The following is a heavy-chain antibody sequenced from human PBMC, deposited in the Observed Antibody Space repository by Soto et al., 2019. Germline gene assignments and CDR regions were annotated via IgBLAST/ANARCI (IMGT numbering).Heavy chain of an antibody. J-gene: IGHJ4*02. V-gene: IGHV4-30-4*01. CDR3: ARGAYGVAVLY. D-gene: IGHD4-17*01. Sequence: QVQLQESGPGLVKPSQTLSLTCTVSGASISSDGDYFWSWIRQPPGKGLESVGYVSYDGRTYYNPSLKSRMSISIDTSQNQFSLKLSSVTAADTAVYYCARGAYGVAVLYWGQGTLVTVSS. CDR2: VSYDGRT. CDR1: GASISSDGDYF.